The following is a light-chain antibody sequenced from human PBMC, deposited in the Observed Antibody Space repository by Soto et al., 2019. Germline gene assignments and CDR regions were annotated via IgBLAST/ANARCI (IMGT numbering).Light chain of an antibody. CDR2: RAS. J-gene: IGKJ2*01. CDR3: QQYNNWPYT. V-gene: IGKV3-15*01. Sequence: EIVMTQSPATLSVSPGGSATLSCRASQHVSSNFAWYRQKPGQAPTLLIYRASTRATGIPARFSGSGSGTEFTLTFSSLQYEDFAVYYCQQYNNWPYTFGQGTKLEIK. CDR1: QHVSSN.